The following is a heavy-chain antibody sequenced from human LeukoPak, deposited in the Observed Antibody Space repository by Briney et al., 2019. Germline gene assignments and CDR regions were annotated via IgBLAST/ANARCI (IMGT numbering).Heavy chain of an antibody. D-gene: IGHD3-22*01. Sequence: ASVKVSCKASGYTFTSYDINWVRQATGQGLEWMGWMNPNSGNTGYAQKFQGRVTITRNTSISTAYMELSSLSSEDTAVYYCTREDSSALQDYWGQGTLVTVSS. V-gene: IGHV1-8*03. CDR3: TREDSSALQDY. J-gene: IGHJ4*02. CDR1: GYTFTSYD. CDR2: MNPNSGNT.